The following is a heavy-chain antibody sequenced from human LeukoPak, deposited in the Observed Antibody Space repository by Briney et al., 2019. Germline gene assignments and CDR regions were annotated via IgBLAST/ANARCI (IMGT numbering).Heavy chain of an antibody. CDR3: ARSDFWSSYRFDY. J-gene: IGHJ4*02. CDR1: GGSISSSSYY. V-gene: IGHV4-61*09. D-gene: IGHD3-3*01. CDR2: IYTSGSA. Sequence: SETLSLTCTVSGGSISSSSYYWSWIRQPAGEGLEWIGHIYTSGSANYHPSLKSRVTMSVDTSKNQFSLKLSSVTAADTAVYYCARSDFWSSYRFDYWGQGTLVTVSS.